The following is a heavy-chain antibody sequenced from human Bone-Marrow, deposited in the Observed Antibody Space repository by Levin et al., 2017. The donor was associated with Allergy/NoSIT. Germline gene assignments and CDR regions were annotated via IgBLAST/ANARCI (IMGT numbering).Heavy chain of an antibody. CDR1: GFTFNDYW. Sequence: PGGSLRLSCAASGFTFNDYWMSWVRQAPGKGLEWLANIKKDGTAKYYADSVKGRFSISRDNAKNSLSLQMDSLRAEDTAVYFCARGAGIYSVYFDYWGQGTLVTASS. V-gene: IGHV3-7*01. CDR3: ARGAGIYSVYFDY. J-gene: IGHJ4*02. D-gene: IGHD4-11*01. CDR2: IKKDGTAK.